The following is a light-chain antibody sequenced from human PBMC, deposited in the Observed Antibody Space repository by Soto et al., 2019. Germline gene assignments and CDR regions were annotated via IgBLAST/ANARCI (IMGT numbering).Light chain of an antibody. CDR3: QQYNSYSWT. Sequence: EIVLTQSPGTLSLSPGERVTLSCRASQSVSSNFLAWYQQKPGQAPRLLIYGASNRAAGIPDRFSGSGSGTDFTLTISRLEPDDFATYYCQQYNSYSWTFGQGTKVEIK. CDR2: GAS. J-gene: IGKJ1*01. V-gene: IGKV3-20*01. CDR1: QSVSSNF.